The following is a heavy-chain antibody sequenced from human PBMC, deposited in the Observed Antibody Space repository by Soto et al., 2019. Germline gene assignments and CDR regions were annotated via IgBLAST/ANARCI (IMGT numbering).Heavy chain of an antibody. V-gene: IGHV4-39*01. CDR2: IYYNGVA. Sequence: SETLSLTCTVSGGSISRIGYYWGWVRQPPGKGLEWIGSIYYNGVAHYSPSLETRLTISVDTSKNHFSLKLNSVTAADAAIYYCARQYGYNYGHIEHLGQGAVVTVSS. D-gene: IGHD5-18*01. CDR1: GGSISRIGYY. CDR3: ARQYGYNYGHIEH. J-gene: IGHJ4*02.